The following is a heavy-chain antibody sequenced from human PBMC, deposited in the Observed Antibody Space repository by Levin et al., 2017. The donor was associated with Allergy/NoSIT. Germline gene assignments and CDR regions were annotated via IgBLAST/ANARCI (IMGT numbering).Heavy chain of an antibody. Sequence: VASVKVSCKASGYTFTNYAMNWVRQAPGQGLEWMGWITTNTGNPTYAQGFTGRFVFSLDTSVSTAYLQISSLKAEDTAVYYCARYRGSQYYYSIDVWGQGTTVTVSS. CDR3: ARYRGSQYYYSIDV. V-gene: IGHV7-4-1*02. J-gene: IGHJ6*02. CDR1: GYTFTNYA. D-gene: IGHD1-26*01. CDR2: ITTNTGNP.